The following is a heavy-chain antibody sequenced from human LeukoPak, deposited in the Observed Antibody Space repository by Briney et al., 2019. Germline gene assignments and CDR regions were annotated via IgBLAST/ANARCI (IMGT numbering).Heavy chain of an antibody. D-gene: IGHD6-13*01. J-gene: IGHJ4*02. CDR3: ASGRQLGY. CDR1: GFTFSNYW. V-gene: IGHV3-7*01. CDR2: IKEDGSEK. Sequence: PGGSLGLSCAVSGFTFSNYWMSWVRQAPGKGLEWVANIKEDGSEKYYVDSVKGRFTISRDNARNSLYLQMNSLRAEDTAVYYCASGRQLGYWGQGTLVTVSS.